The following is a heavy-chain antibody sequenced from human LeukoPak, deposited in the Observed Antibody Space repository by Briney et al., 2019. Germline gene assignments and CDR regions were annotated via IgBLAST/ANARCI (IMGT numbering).Heavy chain of an antibody. J-gene: IGHJ3*02. CDR1: GGTFSSYA. CDR2: INPNSGGT. CDR3: ARGYGSGSSTDAFDI. V-gene: IGHV1-2*02. D-gene: IGHD3-10*01. Sequence: ASVKVSCKAFGGTFSSYAISWVRQAPGQGLEWMGWINPNSGGTNYAQKFQGRVTMTRDTSISTAYMELSRLRSDDTAVYYCARGYGSGSSTDAFDIWGQGTMVTVSS.